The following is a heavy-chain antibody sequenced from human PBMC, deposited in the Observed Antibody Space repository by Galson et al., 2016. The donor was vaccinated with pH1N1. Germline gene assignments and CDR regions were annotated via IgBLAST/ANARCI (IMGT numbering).Heavy chain of an antibody. J-gene: IGHJ6*03. CDR2: IFPGDSDT. Sequence: QSGAEVKKPGESLKISCKGSGYSFTSYWIGWVRQMPGKGLEWMGIIFPGDSDTRYSPSFQGQVTISADKSISTAYQQWNSLRASDTAMYYCARSPAEPGYSYYYMDVWGKGTTVSVSS. CDR1: GYSFTSYW. D-gene: IGHD2-21*01. CDR3: ARSPAEPGYSYYYMDV. V-gene: IGHV5-51*01.